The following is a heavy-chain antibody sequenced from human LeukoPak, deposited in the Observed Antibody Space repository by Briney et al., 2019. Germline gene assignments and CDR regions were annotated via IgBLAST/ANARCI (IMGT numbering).Heavy chain of an antibody. J-gene: IGHJ6*03. D-gene: IGHD2-2*01. CDR3: AKDLGYCSSTSRCRVGYYMDV. Sequence: GGSLRLSCAASGFTFSGYAIHWVRQAPGKGLEWVAVISYDGSNKYYADSVKGRFTISRDNSKNTLYLQMNSLRAEDTAVYYCAKDLGYCSSTSRCRVGYYMDVWGKGTTVTVSS. CDR1: GFTFSGYA. V-gene: IGHV3-30*04. CDR2: ISYDGSNK.